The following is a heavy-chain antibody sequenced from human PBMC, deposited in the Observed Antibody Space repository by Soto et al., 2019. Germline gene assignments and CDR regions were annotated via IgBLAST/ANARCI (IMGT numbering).Heavy chain of an antibody. CDR1: GFTFRNYD. CDR2: ISYDGSNK. J-gene: IGHJ5*02. V-gene: IGHV3-30*18. D-gene: IGHD2-2*01. CDR3: EKDAGQLPEWFDP. Sequence: GGSLRLSCAASGFTFRNYDMHWVRQAPGKGLEGVADISYDGSNKYYADSVKGRFTISRDNAKNTLYLQMNSLRAEDTAVYYCEKDAGQLPEWFDPWGQGTLVTVSS.